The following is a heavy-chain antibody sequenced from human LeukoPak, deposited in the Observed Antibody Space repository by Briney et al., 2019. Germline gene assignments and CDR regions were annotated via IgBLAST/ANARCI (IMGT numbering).Heavy chain of an antibody. Sequence: PGGSLRLSCAASGFTFSSYAMSWVRQAPGKGLEWVSSVSSSGTSIYYADSVKGRFTISRDNAKNSLYLQMNSLRAEDTAVYYCARDGRFSRRHWGQGTLVTVSS. CDR3: ARDGRFSRRH. CDR1: GFTFSSYA. D-gene: IGHD3-3*01. CDR2: VSSSGTSI. V-gene: IGHV3-48*04. J-gene: IGHJ4*02.